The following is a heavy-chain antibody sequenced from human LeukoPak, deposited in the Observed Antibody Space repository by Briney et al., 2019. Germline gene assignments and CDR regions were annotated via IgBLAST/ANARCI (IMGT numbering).Heavy chain of an antibody. CDR1: GDSINNFY. CDR2: IYTTGSI. V-gene: IGHV4-4*07. J-gene: IGHJ5*02. D-gene: IGHD3-10*01. CDR3: ARDSGTTGEVKFDP. Sequence: SETLSLTCTVSGDSINNFYLSWIRQPAGQGLQWIGRIYTTGSITYNPSLKSRVTMSVDRSKKNFSLRLSSVTAADAAVYYCARDSGTTGEVKFDPWGPGSLVTVSS.